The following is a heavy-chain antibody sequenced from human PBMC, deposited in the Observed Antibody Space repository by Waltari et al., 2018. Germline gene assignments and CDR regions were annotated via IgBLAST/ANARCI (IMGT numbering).Heavy chain of an antibody. D-gene: IGHD6-13*01. CDR3: VRRGTAIAAANDY. CDR1: GYSFTAYG. Sequence: QVQLVQSGVEVKKPGASVTVSCKASGYSFTAYGISWVRQAPGQGLEWMGWITPYNGNTDYAQNLQGRVTMTTDTSTTTAYMELRSLRSDDTAVYFCVRRGTAIAAANDYWGQGTLVTVSS. CDR2: ITPYNGNT. J-gene: IGHJ4*02. V-gene: IGHV1-18*01.